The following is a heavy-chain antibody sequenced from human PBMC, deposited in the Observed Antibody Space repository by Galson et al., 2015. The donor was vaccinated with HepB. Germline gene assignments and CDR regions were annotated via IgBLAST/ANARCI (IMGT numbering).Heavy chain of an antibody. CDR2: ISGSGGSA. CDR1: GFTFSSYV. D-gene: IGHD3-16*02. Sequence: SLRLSCAASGFTFSSYVVSWVRQAPGRGLEWVSTISGSGGSAYYADSVKGRFTMSSRNSKNTLHLHMNSLRAEDTALYYCAKSPFFRLGELSLSSGRYYFDYWGQGTLVTVSS. CDR3: AKSPFFRLGELSLSSGRYYFDY. J-gene: IGHJ4*02. V-gene: IGHV3-23*01.